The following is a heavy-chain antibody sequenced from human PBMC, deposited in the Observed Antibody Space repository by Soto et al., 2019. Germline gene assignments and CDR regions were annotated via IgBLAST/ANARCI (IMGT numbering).Heavy chain of an antibody. J-gene: IGHJ6*02. V-gene: IGHV3-30-3*01. CDR3: ARGSSSSFGYYGMDV. Sequence: QVQLVESGGGVVQPGRSLRLSCAASGFTFSSYAMHWVRQAPGKGLEWVAVISYDGSNKYYADSVKGRFTISRDNSKNTLELQMKSLRAEDMAVYDCARGSSSSFGYYGMDVWGQGTTVTVSS. D-gene: IGHD6-6*01. CDR2: ISYDGSNK. CDR1: GFTFSSYA.